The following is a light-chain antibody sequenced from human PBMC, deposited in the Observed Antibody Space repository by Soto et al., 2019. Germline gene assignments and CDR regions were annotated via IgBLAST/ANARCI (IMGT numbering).Light chain of an antibody. V-gene: IGKV1-5*03. CDR3: QQYKT. Sequence: DIQMTQSLSTLSAYVEDRVTITCRASQSISSWLAWYQQKPGKAPKLLIYKASSLESGVPSRFSGSGSGTEFTLTISSLQPDDFATYYCQQYKTFGQGTKV. CDR1: QSISSW. CDR2: KAS. J-gene: IGKJ1*01.